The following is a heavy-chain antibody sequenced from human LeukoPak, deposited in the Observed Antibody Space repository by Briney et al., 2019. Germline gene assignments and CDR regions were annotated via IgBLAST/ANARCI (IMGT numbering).Heavy chain of an antibody. CDR3: ARSPYSSSPRYYYYYYMDV. CDR2: IYYSGST. Sequence: SETLSLTCTVSSGSISSYYWSWIRQPPGKGLEWIGYIYYSGSTNYNPSLKSRVTISVDTSKNQFSLKLSSVTAADTAVYYCARSPYSSSPRYYYYYYMDVWGKGTTVTVSS. D-gene: IGHD6-6*01. CDR1: SGSISSYY. J-gene: IGHJ6*03. V-gene: IGHV4-59*01.